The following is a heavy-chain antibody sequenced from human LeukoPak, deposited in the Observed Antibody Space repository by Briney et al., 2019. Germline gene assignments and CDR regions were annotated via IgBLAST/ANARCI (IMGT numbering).Heavy chain of an antibody. CDR2: VYGGGTT. Sequence: GGSLRLSCAASGFTVSSNFMSWVRQAPGKGLEWVSVVYGGGTTYYSDSVKGRFTISRDNSKNAVHLQMNSLRVEDTAVYYCAKARGSSVYEQFDYWGQGTQVTVSP. D-gene: IGHD5/OR15-5a*01. CDR1: GFTVSSNF. CDR3: AKARGSSVYEQFDY. V-gene: IGHV3-53*01. J-gene: IGHJ4*02.